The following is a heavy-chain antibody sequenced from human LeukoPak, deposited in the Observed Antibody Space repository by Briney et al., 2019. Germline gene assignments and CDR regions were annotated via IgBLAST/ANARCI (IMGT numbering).Heavy chain of an antibody. V-gene: IGHV4-34*01. D-gene: IGHD3-22*01. Sequence: SETLSLACAVYGGSFSGYYWGWIRQPPGKGLGWVGEINHSGSANYNPSLKSRVTISVDTSKTQFSLKLSSVTAADTAVYYCARWADSSGYRIDYWGQGTLVTVSS. CDR1: GGSFSGYY. J-gene: IGHJ4*02. CDR3: ARWADSSGYRIDY. CDR2: INHSGSA.